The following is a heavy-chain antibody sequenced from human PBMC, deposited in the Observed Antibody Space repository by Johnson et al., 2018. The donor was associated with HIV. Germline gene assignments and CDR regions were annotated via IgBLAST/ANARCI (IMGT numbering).Heavy chain of an antibody. CDR2: VSYDGRNT. J-gene: IGHJ3*02. D-gene: IGHD3-10*01. V-gene: IGHV3-30*03. CDR1: GFIFSDYA. Sequence: QVQLVESGGGVVQPGRSLRLSCAASGFIFSDYAIHWVRQAPGQGLEWVSVVSYDGRNTKYADSVKGRFTISRDNSKNTLSLQLNNLRPDDTAIYYCARDSRALLWFGERGDVSDIWGQGTMVTVSS. CDR3: ARDSRALLWFGERGDVSDI.